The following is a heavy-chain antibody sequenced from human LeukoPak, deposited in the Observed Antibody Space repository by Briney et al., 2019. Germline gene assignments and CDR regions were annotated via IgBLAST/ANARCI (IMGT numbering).Heavy chain of an antibody. Sequence: PGGSLRLSCAASGFTFSGSAMHWVRQASGKGLEWVGRIRSKANSYATAYAASVKGRFTISRDDSKNTAYLQMNSLKTEDTAVYYCTKNYYDSSGYYYDAFDTWGQGTMVTVSS. CDR1: GFTFSGSA. CDR3: TKNYYDSSGYYYDAFDT. CDR2: IRSKANSYAT. D-gene: IGHD3-22*01. V-gene: IGHV3-73*01. J-gene: IGHJ3*02.